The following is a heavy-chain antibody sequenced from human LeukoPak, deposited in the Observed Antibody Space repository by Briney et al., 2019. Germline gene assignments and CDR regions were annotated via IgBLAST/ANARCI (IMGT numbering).Heavy chain of an antibody. CDR3: ARIRVGWYFTPRTFDY. D-gene: IGHD6-19*01. V-gene: IGHV4-38-2*02. Sequence: NASETLSLTCTVSGYSISSGYYWGWIRQPPGKGLEWIGSIYHSGSTYYNPSLKSRVTISVDTSKNQFSLKLSSVTAADTAVYYCARIRVGWYFTPRTFDYWGQGTLVTVSS. J-gene: IGHJ4*02. CDR2: IYHSGST. CDR1: GYSISSGYY.